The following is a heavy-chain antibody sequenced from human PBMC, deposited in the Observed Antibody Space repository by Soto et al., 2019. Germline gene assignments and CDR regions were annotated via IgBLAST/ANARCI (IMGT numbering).Heavy chain of an antibody. D-gene: IGHD3-22*01. CDR2: INPSGGIT. CDR3: AKDSYYDSSGYYYGWRPGPYGMDV. J-gene: IGHJ6*02. CDR1: SYSFSGYY. Sequence: SVKVSFKAASYSFSGYYMDWVRQAPGQGLEWMGIINPSGGITSYAQNFQGRVTMTRDTSTSTVYMELSSLRSEDTAVYYCAKDSYYDSSGYYYGWRPGPYGMDVWGQGTTVRVSS. V-gene: IGHV1-46*01.